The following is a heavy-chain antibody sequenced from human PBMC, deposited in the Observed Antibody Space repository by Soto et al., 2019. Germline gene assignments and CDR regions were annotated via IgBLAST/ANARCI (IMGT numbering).Heavy chain of an antibody. CDR2: ISAYNGNT. Sequence: ASVKVSCKASGYTFTSYGISWVRQAPGQGLEWMGWISAYNGNTNYAQKLQGRVTMTTDTSTSTAYMELRSLRSDGTAVYYCALKRSSSSWYVAYYYGMDVWGQGTTVTVSS. CDR3: ALKRSSSSWYVAYYYGMDV. D-gene: IGHD6-13*01. CDR1: GYTFTSYG. V-gene: IGHV1-18*01. J-gene: IGHJ6*02.